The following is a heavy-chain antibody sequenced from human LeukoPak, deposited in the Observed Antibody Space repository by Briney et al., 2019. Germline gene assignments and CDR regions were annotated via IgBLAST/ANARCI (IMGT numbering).Heavy chain of an antibody. J-gene: IGHJ4*02. Sequence: SQTLSLTCAISGDSVSSNSGAWNWIRQSPSRGLEWLGRTYYRSKWYNGYAVSVKSRITINPDTSKNQFSLHLNSVTPEDTAVYYCVGGPGSLLHWDQGILVTVSS. V-gene: IGHV6-1*01. CDR1: GDSVSSNSGA. CDR2: TYYRSKWYN. CDR3: VGGPGSLLH.